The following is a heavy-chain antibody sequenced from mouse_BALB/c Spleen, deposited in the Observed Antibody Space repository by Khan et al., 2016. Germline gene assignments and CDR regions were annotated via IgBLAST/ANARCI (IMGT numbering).Heavy chain of an antibody. CDR1: GYTFTDYY. CDR3: ASYDGNYAMDY. J-gene: IGHJ4*01. CDR2: IYPGSGNT. V-gene: IGHV1-77*01. D-gene: IGHD2-1*01. Sequence: QVQLQQSGAELARPGASVKLSCKASGYTFTDYYINWVKQRTGQGLEWIGEIYPGSGNTYYNEKFKGKATLTADKSSSTAYIQLSSLTSEDSAVYFCASYDGNYAMDYWGQGTSVTVSS.